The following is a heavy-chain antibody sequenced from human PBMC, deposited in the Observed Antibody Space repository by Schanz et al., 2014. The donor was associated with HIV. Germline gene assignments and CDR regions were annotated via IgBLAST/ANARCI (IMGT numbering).Heavy chain of an antibody. Sequence: QVQLLQSGAEVKKPGSSVKVSCKASGGSFSNYAISWVRQAPGQGLEWMGWINAYDGHINFAQKFQGRVTMTTDTSMNTAYLELRSLRSDDTAVYYCARGEVPSLGMDVWGQGTTVTVSS. CDR2: INAYDGHI. J-gene: IGHJ6*02. CDR1: GGSFSNYA. V-gene: IGHV1-18*01. D-gene: IGHD1-26*01. CDR3: ARGEVPSLGMDV.